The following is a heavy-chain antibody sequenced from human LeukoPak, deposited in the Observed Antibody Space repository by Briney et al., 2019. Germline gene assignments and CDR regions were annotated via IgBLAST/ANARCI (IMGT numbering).Heavy chain of an antibody. CDR2: ISGSGGST. CDR3: AKGQWLDHYYFDY. CDR1: GFTFSSYA. V-gene: IGHV3-23*01. Sequence: GGSLRLSCAASGFTFSSYAMSWVRQAPGKGLEWVSVISGSGGSTYYADSVKGRFTISRDNSKNTLYLQMNSLRAEDTAVYYCAKGQWLDHYYFDYWGQGTLVTVSS. D-gene: IGHD5-12*01. J-gene: IGHJ4*02.